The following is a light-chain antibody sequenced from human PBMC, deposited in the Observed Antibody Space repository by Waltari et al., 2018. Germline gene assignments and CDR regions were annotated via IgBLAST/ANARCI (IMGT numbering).Light chain of an antibody. CDR3: QHYYDNPPYS. V-gene: IGKV1-6*01. J-gene: IGKJ2*03. CDR1: QNIYSN. CDR2: AAS. Sequence: IQMTQSPSALSASVGDRVTISCRASQNIYSNLAWYQQKPGKAPKLLIYAASSLQSGIPSRFSGSGSGTDFTLTISSLQPEDSAAYYCQHYYDNPPYSFGQGTKVEIK.